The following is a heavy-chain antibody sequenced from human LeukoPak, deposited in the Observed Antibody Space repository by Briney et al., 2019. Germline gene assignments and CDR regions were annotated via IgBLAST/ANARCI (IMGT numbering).Heavy chain of an antibody. D-gene: IGHD3-22*01. V-gene: IGHV3-30*02. Sequence: HAGGSLRLSCAASGFTFSSYGMHWVRQAPGKGLEWVAFIRYDGSNKYYADSVKGRFTISRDNSKNTLYLQMNSLRAEDTAVYYCAKAYNYYDSPSGDYWGQGTLVTVSS. CDR3: AKAYNYYDSPSGDY. J-gene: IGHJ4*02. CDR2: IRYDGSNK. CDR1: GFTFSSYG.